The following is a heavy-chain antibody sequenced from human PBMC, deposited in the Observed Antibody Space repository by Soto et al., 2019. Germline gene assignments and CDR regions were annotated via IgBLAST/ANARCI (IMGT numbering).Heavy chain of an antibody. CDR2: VSHERRNT. Sequence: VPLVESGGGVVQPARSLRLSCAASGFTFSDYAMHWHRQAPGKGMEWVAVVSHERRNTHYPDSVKGRFTISRVSSKKTPSLEMTSLRAAETAVYYSAQVRRACLVTSDLNTWAQGALVTFSS. V-gene: IGHV3-30*03. CDR1: GFTFSDYA. D-gene: IGHD6-19*01. CDR3: AQVRRACLVTSDLNT. J-gene: IGHJ5*02.